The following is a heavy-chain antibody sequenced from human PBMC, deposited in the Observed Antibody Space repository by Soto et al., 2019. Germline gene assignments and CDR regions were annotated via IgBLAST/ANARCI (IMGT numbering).Heavy chain of an antibody. CDR2: TSYTWNT. CDR1: GGSVTSHH. J-gene: IGHJ4*02. V-gene: IGHV4-59*02. CDR3: ARSMHSRFIHYFDS. D-gene: IGHD2-21*01. Sequence: SETLSLTCFVSGGSVTSHHWSWIRQFRGQGLEWIAYTSYTWNTNYNPSLPSRVTISFDTSKKQLSLKLTSMTAADTAVHYCARSMHSRFIHYFDSWGEVKLVPVSP.